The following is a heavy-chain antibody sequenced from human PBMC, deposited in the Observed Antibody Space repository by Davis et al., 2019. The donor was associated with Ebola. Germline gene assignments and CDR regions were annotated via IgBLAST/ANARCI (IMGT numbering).Heavy chain of an antibody. D-gene: IGHD2-15*01. V-gene: IGHV4-61*01. J-gene: IGHJ6*04. CDR2: IYYSGST. CDR3: ARDVAYCSGGSCFYYYYGMDV. CDR1: GGSVSSGSYY. Sequence: SETLSLTCTVSGGSVSSGSYYWSWIRQPPGKGLEWIGYIYYSGSTNYNPSLKSRVTISVDTSKNQFSLKLSSVTAADTAVYYCARDVAYCSGGSCFYYYYGMDVWGKGTTVTVSS.